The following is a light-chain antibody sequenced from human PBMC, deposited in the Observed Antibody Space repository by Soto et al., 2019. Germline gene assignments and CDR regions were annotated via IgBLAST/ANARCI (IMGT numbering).Light chain of an antibody. CDR1: QDISSY. J-gene: IGKJ5*01. CDR2: DAS. CDR3: QHYDNFPRAIT. V-gene: IGKV1-33*01. Sequence: DIPITKASSSLSASVGERVTISCHASQDISSYLNWYQQKPGKAPKLLIYDASNLETGVPSRFSGSGSGTDFTFTISSLQPEDIATYYCQHYDNFPRAITVGQGTRLEIK.